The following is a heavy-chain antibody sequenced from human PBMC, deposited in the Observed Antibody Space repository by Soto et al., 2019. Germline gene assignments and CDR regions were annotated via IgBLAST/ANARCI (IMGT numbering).Heavy chain of an antibody. CDR3: ARDRLANWFDP. CDR1: GDSISDYY. Sequence: SETLSLTCSVSGDSISDYYWSWIRQPAGKGLEWIGRIHTSGSTTYNPSLKSRVTISVDTSKNQFSLKLSSVTAADTAVYYCARDRLANWFDPWGQGTLVTVSS. D-gene: IGHD3-9*01. V-gene: IGHV4-4*07. J-gene: IGHJ5*02. CDR2: IHTSGST.